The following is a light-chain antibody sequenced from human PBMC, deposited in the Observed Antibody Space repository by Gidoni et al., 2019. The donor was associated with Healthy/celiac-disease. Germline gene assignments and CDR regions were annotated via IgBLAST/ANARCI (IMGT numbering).Light chain of an antibody. Sequence: EIVLTQSPATLSLSPGERATLSCRASQSVSSYLAWYQQKPGQAPRLLIYDASNRATGIPARCSGSGSGTDFTLTISSLESEDFAVYYCQQRSNWPPTFGQGTKVEIK. V-gene: IGKV3-11*01. J-gene: IGKJ1*01. CDR1: QSVSSY. CDR3: QQRSNWPPT. CDR2: DAS.